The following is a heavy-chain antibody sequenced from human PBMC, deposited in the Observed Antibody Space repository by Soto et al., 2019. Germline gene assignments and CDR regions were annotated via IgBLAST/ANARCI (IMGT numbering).Heavy chain of an antibody. Sequence: GGSLRLSCAASGFTFSSHWMHWVRQAPGKGLVWVSRINSDASTTTYADSVKGRFTISRDNAKITLYLQMNSLGAEDTAVYYCARVSTAGTTFDYWGQGSLVTVSS. D-gene: IGHD6-25*01. J-gene: IGHJ4*02. CDR2: INSDASTT. CDR3: ARVSTAGTTFDY. CDR1: GFTFSSHW. V-gene: IGHV3-74*01.